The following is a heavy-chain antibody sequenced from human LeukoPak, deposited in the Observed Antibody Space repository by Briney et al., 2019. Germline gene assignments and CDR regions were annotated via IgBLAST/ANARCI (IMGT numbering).Heavy chain of an antibody. CDR2: IYYSGST. CDR1: GGSISSSSYY. CDR3: ARESSDAMVSIDAFDI. J-gene: IGHJ3*02. D-gene: IGHD4/OR15-4a*01. Sequence: PSETLSLTCTVSGGSISSSSYYWGWIRQPPGKGLEWIGSIYYSGSTYYNPSLKSRVTISVDTSKNQFSLKLSSVTAADTAVYYCARESSDAMVSIDAFDIWGQGTMVTVSS. V-gene: IGHV4-39*07.